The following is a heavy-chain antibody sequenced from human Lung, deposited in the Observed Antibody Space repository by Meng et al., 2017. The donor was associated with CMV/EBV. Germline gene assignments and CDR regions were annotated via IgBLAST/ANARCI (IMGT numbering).Heavy chain of an antibody. CDR3: ARVYYDSTNYYFSFGY. CDR1: GYSFGNYA. V-gene: IGHV3-30*04. CDR2: ISYDGDKK. D-gene: IGHD3-22*01. J-gene: IGHJ4*02. Sequence: GGSXRLXCVGSGYSFGNYAMHWVRQAPGKGLEWVAVISYDGDKKFYTDSVKGRFTISRDNSKNTLILQMNSLRTEDTAVYYCARVYYDSTNYYFSFGYWGQGXLVTVPQ.